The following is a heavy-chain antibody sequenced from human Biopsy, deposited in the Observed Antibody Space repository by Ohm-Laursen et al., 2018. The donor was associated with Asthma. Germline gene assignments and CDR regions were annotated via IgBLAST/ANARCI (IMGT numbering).Heavy chain of an antibody. CDR2: IWYDGGYK. J-gene: IGHJ6*02. CDR1: GFAFSSYG. V-gene: IGHV3-33*01. CDR3: ARDLGTTRMDV. D-gene: IGHD1-1*01. Sequence: SLRLSCAASGFAFSSYGIHWVRQAPGKGLEWVAVIWYDGGYKDNVDSVKGRFTISRDNSKNTLYLQMNSLRAEDTAVYYCARDLGTTRMDVWGQGTTVTVSS.